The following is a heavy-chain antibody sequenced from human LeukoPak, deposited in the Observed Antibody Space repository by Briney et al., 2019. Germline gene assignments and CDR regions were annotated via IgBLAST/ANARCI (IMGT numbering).Heavy chain of an antibody. J-gene: IGHJ4*02. CDR3: VRDGNFDFWSQYYFDY. V-gene: IGHV3-48*01. CDR1: GFTFSSHS. Sequence: GGSLRLSCAASGFTFSSHSMSWVRQAPGRGLEWVSYIYISSSTIYYADSVKSRFTISRDNAKNSLYLQMNSLRAEDTAVYYCVRDGNFDFWSQYYFDYWGQGTLVTVSS. CDR2: IYISSSTI. D-gene: IGHD3-3*01.